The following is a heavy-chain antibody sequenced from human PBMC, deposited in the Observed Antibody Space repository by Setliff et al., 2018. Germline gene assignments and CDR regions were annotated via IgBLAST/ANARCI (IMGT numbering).Heavy chain of an antibody. D-gene: IGHD3-3*01. V-gene: IGHV4-38-2*01. J-gene: IGHJ3*01. CDR1: GYSISSGYY. CDR2: INHSGST. Sequence: SETLSLTCAVSGYSISSGYYWGWIRQPPGKGLEWIGSINHSGSTYYNPSLKSRVTISVDTSKNQFSLKLSSVTAADTAVYYCTLFGDRETVDVWGQGTMVTVSS. CDR3: TLFGDRETVDV.